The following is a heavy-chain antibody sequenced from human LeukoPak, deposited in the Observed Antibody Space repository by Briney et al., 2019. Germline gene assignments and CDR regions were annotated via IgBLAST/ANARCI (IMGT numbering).Heavy chain of an antibody. V-gene: IGHV4-59*01. CDR2: IYYSGST. CDR3: ARAGSSSWYSDYFDY. D-gene: IGHD6-13*01. Sequence: PSETLSLTCTVSGGSISSYYWSWIRQPPGKGLEWIGYIYYSGSTNYNPSLKSRVTISADTSKNQFSLKLSSVTAADTAVYYCARAGSSSWYSDYFDYWGQGTLVTVSS. CDR1: GGSISSYY. J-gene: IGHJ4*02.